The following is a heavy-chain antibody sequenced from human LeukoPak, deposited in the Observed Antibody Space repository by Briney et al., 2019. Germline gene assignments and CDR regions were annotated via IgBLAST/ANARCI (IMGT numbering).Heavy chain of an antibody. V-gene: IGHV3-30-3*01. CDR3: AREGHHGPVDC. J-gene: IGHJ4*02. CDR1: GFTFSSYA. CDR2: ISYDGSNK. D-gene: IGHD1-14*01. Sequence: GRSLRLSCAASGFTFSSYAMHWVRQAPGKGLEWVAVISYDGSNKYYADSVKGRFTISRDNSKNTLYLQMNSLRAEDTAVYYCAREGHHGPVDCWGQGTLVTVSS.